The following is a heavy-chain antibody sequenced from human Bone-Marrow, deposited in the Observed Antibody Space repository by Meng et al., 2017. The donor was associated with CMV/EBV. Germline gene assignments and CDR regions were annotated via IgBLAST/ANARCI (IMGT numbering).Heavy chain of an antibody. D-gene: IGHD2-2*02. CDR3: ARGYCSGASCYIDD. Sequence: ASVKVSCKASGYTFTGYYMNWVRQAPGQGLEWMGWVNANSGAKDYAQKFQGRVTMTRDTSISTAYMELSRLRSDDTAVYYCARGYCSGASCYIDDWGQGPRVTGSS. CDR2: VNANSGAK. J-gene: IGHJ4*02. V-gene: IGHV1-2*02. CDR1: GYTFTGYY.